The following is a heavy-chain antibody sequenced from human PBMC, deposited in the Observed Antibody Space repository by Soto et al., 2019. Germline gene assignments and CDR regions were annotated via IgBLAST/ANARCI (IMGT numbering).Heavy chain of an antibody. Sequence: EVQLLESGGGLVQPGGSLRLSCAASGFTFSSYAMSWVRQAPGKGLEWVSAISGSGGSTYYADSVKGRFTISRDNSKNTLYLQINSLRAEDTAVYYCAKGSSKTHQFWSGYAFFDPWGQGTLVTVSS. D-gene: IGHD3-3*01. J-gene: IGHJ5*02. CDR2: ISGSGGST. CDR1: GFTFSSYA. V-gene: IGHV3-23*01. CDR3: AKGSSKTHQFWSGYAFFDP.